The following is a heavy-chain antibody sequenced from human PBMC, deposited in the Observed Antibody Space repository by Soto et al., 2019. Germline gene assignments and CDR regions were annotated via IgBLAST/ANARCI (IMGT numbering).Heavy chain of an antibody. V-gene: IGHV1-58*02. J-gene: IGHJ3*02. CDR3: AKLIMPYYDYIWGSEYAVDAFDI. CDR1: GFTFTSSA. CDR2: IVVGSGNT. D-gene: IGHD3-16*01. Sequence: ASVKVSCKASGFTFTSSAMQWVRQARGQRLEWIGWIVVGSGNTNYAQKFQERVTITRDMSTSTAYMELSSLRSEDTAVYYCAKLIMPYYDYIWGSEYAVDAFDIWGQGTMVTVSS.